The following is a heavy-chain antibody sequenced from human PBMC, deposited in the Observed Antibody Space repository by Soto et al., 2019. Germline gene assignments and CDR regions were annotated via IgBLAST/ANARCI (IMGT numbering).Heavy chain of an antibody. Sequence: PGGSLRLSCAASGFTFSSYGMHWVRQAPGKGLEWVAVISYDGSNKYYADSVKGRFTISRDNSKNTLYLQMNSLRAEDTAVYYCAKVIYDFWSGYPYYYGMDVWGQGTTVTSP. V-gene: IGHV3-30*18. CDR1: GFTFSSYG. CDR2: ISYDGSNK. CDR3: AKVIYDFWSGYPYYYGMDV. D-gene: IGHD3-3*01. J-gene: IGHJ6*02.